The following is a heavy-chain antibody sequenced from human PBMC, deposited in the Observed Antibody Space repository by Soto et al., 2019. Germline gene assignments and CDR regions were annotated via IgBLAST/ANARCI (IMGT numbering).Heavy chain of an antibody. CDR1: GGTFSSSA. V-gene: IGHV1-69*12. D-gene: IGHD3-3*02. J-gene: IGHJ6*02. CDR2: IMPIFRTA. Sequence: QVQLVQSGAEVKKPGSSVKVSCKASGGTFSSSAFSWVRQAPGQGLEWMGGIMPIFRTADYAQKFQGRVTITADESTSKAYMELSSLRSEDTGVYYCAGDKDRQQLGGNYYYIMDVWGQGTTVTVSS. CDR3: AGDKDRQQLGGNYYYIMDV.